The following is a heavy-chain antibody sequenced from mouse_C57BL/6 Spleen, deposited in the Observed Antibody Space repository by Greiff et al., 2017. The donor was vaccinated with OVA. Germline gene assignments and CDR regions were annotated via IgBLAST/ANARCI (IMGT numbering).Heavy chain of an antibody. J-gene: IGHJ4*01. CDR2: IYPGDGDT. V-gene: IGHV1-82*01. Sequence: QVQLQQSGPELVKPGASVKISCKASGYAFSSSWMNWVKQRPGKGLEWLGRIYPGDGDTNYTGKFKGKATLTADKSSSTAYMQLSSLTSEDSAVYFCARGENYYGSSGAMDYWGQGTSVTVSS. CDR1: GYAFSSSW. CDR3: ARGENYYGSSGAMDY. D-gene: IGHD1-1*01.